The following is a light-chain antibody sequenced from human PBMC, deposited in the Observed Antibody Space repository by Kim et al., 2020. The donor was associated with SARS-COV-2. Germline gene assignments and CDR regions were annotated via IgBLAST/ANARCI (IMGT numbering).Light chain of an antibody. V-gene: IGLV3-1*01. CDR1: KLGDKY. CDR2: QDS. Sequence: SYELTQPPSVSVSPGQTASITCSGDKLGDKYPCRYQQKPGQPPVLVIYQDSKRPSGIPERFPGSNSGNTATLTISGLQALDVADFYCQEWDSPTLVFGG. CDR3: QEWDSPTLV. J-gene: IGLJ2*01.